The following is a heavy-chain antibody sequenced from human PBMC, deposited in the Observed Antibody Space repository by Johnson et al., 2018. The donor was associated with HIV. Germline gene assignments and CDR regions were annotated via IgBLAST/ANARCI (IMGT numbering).Heavy chain of an antibody. CDR1: GFTFSRYW. V-gene: IGHV3-7*02. J-gene: IGHJ3*02. CDR2: IKQDGSEK. Sequence: VQLVESGGGPVQSGGSLRLSCAASGFTFSRYWMSWVRQAPGKGLEWVANIKQDGSEKYYVDSVKGRFTISRDNSKNTLYLQMNSLRAEDTAVYYCASRSRGWLEGAFDIWGQGTMVTVSS. D-gene: IGHD6-19*01. CDR3: ASRSRGWLEGAFDI.